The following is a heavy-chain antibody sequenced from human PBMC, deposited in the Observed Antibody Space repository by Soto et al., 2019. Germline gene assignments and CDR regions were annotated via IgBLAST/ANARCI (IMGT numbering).Heavy chain of an antibody. CDR2: ISYDGSNK. V-gene: IGHV3-30*18. Sequence: QVQLVESGGGVVQPGRSLRLSCAASGFTFSSHGMHWVRQAPGKGLEWVAIISYDGSNKYYADSMKGRFTISRDNSRNTRYLQMNSLRAEDTAVYFCAKDHDYADYVDYWGQGTLVTVSS. J-gene: IGHJ4*02. D-gene: IGHD4-17*01. CDR1: GFTFSSHG. CDR3: AKDHDYADYVDY.